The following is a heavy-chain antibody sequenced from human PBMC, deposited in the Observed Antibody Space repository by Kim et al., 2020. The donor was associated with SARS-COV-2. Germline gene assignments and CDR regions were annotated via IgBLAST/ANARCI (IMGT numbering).Heavy chain of an antibody. V-gene: IGHV3-21*01. CDR2: ISSSSYI. D-gene: IGHD1-26*01. CDR3: AREMYSGSYYDY. Sequence: GGSLRLSCAASGFTFSSYSMNWVRQAPGKGLEWVSSISSSSYIYYADSVKGRFTISRDNAKNSLYLQMNSLRAEDTAVYYCAREMYSGSYYDYWGQGTLVTVSS. CDR1: GFTFSSYS. J-gene: IGHJ4*02.